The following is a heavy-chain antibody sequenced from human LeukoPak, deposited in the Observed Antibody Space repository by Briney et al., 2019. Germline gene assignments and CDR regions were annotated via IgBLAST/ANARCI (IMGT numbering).Heavy chain of an antibody. V-gene: IGHV1-2*04. J-gene: IGHJ4*02. Sequence: ASVKVSCKASGYTFTGYYMHWVRQAPGQGLEWMGWINPNSGGTNYAQKFQGWVTMTRDASISTAYMELSRLRSDDTAVYYCARGLVSLVAGYFDYWGQGTLVTVSS. CDR2: INPNSGGT. D-gene: IGHD6-19*01. CDR1: GYTFTGYY. CDR3: ARGLVSLVAGYFDY.